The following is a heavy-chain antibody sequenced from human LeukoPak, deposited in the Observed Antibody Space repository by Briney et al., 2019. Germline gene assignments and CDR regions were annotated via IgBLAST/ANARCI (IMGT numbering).Heavy chain of an antibody. D-gene: IGHD3-10*01. Sequence: PSETLSLTCTVSGGSISSGVYYWSWIRQHPGKGLEWIGYIYYSGSTYYNPSLKSRVTVSIDTSKSQFSLTLSSVTAADTAVYYCAREAGGDLLGGYDYWGQGTLVTVSS. CDR3: AREAGGDLLGGYDY. V-gene: IGHV4-31*03. CDR1: GGSISSGVYY. CDR2: IYYSGST. J-gene: IGHJ4*02.